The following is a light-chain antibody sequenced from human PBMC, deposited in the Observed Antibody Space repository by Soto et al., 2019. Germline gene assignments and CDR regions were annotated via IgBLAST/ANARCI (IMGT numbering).Light chain of an antibody. CDR1: SSDVGGYNY. J-gene: IGLJ1*01. CDR3: SSYTSSSTLV. Sequence: QSALTQPASVSGSPGQSITISCTGTSSDVGGYNYVSWYQQHPGKAPKLMIYEVSNRPSGVSNRFSGSKSGSTASLTISGLQAEDEADYYCSSYTSSSTLVFGTGTKGTVL. V-gene: IGLV2-14*01. CDR2: EVS.